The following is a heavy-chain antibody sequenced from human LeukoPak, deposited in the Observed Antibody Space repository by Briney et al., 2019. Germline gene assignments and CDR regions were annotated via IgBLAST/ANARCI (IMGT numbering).Heavy chain of an antibody. D-gene: IGHD5-18*01. CDR3: ARTGHTAMVLPFDY. CDR1: GYTFTSYD. J-gene: IGHJ4*02. Sequence: ASVKVSCKASGYTFTSYDINWVRQATGQGLEWMGWMNPNSGNTGYAQKFQGRVTMTRNTSISTAYMELSSLRSEDTAVYYCARTGHTAMVLPFDYWAQGTLVTVSS. V-gene: IGHV1-8*01. CDR2: MNPNSGNT.